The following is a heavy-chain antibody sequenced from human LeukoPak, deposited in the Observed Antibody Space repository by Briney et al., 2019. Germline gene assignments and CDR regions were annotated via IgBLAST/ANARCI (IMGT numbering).Heavy chain of an antibody. CDR1: GYTFTSYG. CDR3: ARVELRDSGRFAWFDP. CDR2: ISAYNGNT. J-gene: IGHJ5*02. D-gene: IGHD1-26*01. Sequence: ASVKVSCKASGYTFTSYGIRWVRQAPGQGLEWMGWISAYNGNTNYAQKLQGRVTMTTDTSTSTAYMELRSLRSDDTAVYFCARVELRDSGRFAWFDPWGQGTLVTVSS. V-gene: IGHV1-18*01.